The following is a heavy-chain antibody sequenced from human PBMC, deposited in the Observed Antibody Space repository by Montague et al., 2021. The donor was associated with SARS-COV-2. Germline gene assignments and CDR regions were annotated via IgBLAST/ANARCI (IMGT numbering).Heavy chain of an antibody. J-gene: IGHJ4*02. CDR2: SYHRPKRNS. Sequence: CAISGDSVAIMRVTCRSNRHSPSSHFHWLVMSYHRPKRNSDYAPSVRGRLTVNPDASKNEFSLELNYVTPEDTAVYYCVRYSGWFYFDFWGQGTLVTVSS. CDR1: GDSVAIMRVT. CDR3: VRYSGWFYFDF. D-gene: IGHD6-19*01. V-gene: IGHV6-1*01.